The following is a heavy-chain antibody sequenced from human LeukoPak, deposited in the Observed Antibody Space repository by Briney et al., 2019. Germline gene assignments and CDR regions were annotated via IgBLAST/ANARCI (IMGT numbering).Heavy chain of an antibody. CDR2: ISGSGGST. J-gene: IGHJ4*02. V-gene: IGHV3-23*01. CDR1: GFTFSSYA. D-gene: IGHD6-13*01. Sequence: GGSLRLSCAASGFTFSSYAMSWVRQAPGKGLEWVSAISGSGGSTYYADSVKGRFTISRDNSKNTLYLQMNSLRAEDTAVYYCAKVQQQLVSVLYFDHWGQGTLVTVSS. CDR3: AKVQQQLVSVLYFDH.